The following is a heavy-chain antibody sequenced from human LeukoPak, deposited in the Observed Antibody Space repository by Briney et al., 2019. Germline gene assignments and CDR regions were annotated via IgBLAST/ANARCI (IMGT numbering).Heavy chain of an antibody. CDR3: ARHDAPRRVGFDF. D-gene: IGHD3-10*01. CDR2: LSHRGNT. CDR1: GDSASNDFYY. Sequence: PSETLSLTCTVSGDSASNDFYYWGWIRQPPGKGLEWVACLSHRGNTWYNPSLESRVTISVDTSKNRFSLNFNSVTAADTALYWCARHDAPRRVGFDFWGQGILVTVSS. V-gene: IGHV4-39*01. J-gene: IGHJ4*02.